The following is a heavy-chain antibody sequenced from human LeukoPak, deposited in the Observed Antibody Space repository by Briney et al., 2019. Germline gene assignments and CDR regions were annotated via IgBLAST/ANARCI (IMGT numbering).Heavy chain of an antibody. CDR3: ARPTSKGPNWSLDL. D-gene: IGHD5-12*01. CDR2: IYYSGTT. Sequence: SSETLSLTCSVSGGSISGAYYWSWIRQHPGKGLEYFGCIYYSGTTYYNPSLQSRVTISVDTSKNQFSLKLSSVTAADTAVYYCARPTSKGPNWSLDLWGRGTLVTVSS. CDR1: GGSISGAYY. J-gene: IGHJ2*01. V-gene: IGHV4-31*03.